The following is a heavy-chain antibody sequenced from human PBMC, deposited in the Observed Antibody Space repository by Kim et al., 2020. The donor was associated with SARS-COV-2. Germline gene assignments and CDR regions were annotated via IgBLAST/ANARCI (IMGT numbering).Heavy chain of an antibody. CDR3: ARGLFSPNYYDSSGYHEYFQH. D-gene: IGHD3-22*01. CDR1: GFTFSSYG. J-gene: IGHJ1*01. V-gene: IGHV3-33*01. CDR2: IWYDGSNK. Sequence: GGSLRLSCAASGFTFSSYGMHWVRQAPGKGLEWVAVIWYDGSNKYYADSVKGRFTISRDNSKNTLYLQMNSLRAEDTAVYYCARGLFSPNYYDSSGYHEYFQHWGQGTLVTVSS.